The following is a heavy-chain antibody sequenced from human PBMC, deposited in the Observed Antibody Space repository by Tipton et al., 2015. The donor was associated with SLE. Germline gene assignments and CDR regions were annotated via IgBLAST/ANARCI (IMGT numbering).Heavy chain of an antibody. Sequence: SLRLSCAASGFTFDNYAMSWVRQAPGKGLEWASAISNSGVSTYYAESVKGRFSISRDNSKNTVTLQMTSLRVEDTAIYYCAKDGDSSGWCYDSWGLGILVTVSS. V-gene: IGHV3-23*01. CDR1: GFTFDNYA. CDR3: AKDGDSSGWCYDS. J-gene: IGHJ4*02. D-gene: IGHD6-19*01. CDR2: ISNSGVST.